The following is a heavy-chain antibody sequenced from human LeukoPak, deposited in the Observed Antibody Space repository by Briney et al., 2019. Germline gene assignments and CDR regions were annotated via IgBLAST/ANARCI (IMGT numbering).Heavy chain of an antibody. CDR1: GGSFSGYY. Sequence: SETLSLTCAVYGGSFSGYYWSWIRQPRGKGLEWIGEINHSGSTNYNPSLKSRVTISVDTSKNQFSLKLSSVTAADTAVYYCARSYGDYVWFSAFDIWGQGTMVTVSS. V-gene: IGHV4-34*01. CDR3: ARSYGDYVWFSAFDI. D-gene: IGHD4-17*01. CDR2: INHSGST. J-gene: IGHJ3*02.